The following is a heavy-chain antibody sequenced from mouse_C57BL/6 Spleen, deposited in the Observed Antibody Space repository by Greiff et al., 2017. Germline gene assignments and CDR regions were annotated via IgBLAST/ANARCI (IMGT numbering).Heavy chain of an antibody. CDR2: ILPGSGST. V-gene: IGHV1-9*01. J-gene: IGHJ2*01. Sequence: VQLQQSGAELMKPGASVKLSCKATGYTFTGYWIEWVKQRPGHGLEWIGEILPGSGSTNYNEKFKGKAPFTADTSSNTAYMQLSSLTTEDSAIYYCARGGAATVVGPKDFDCWGKGTTLTVSS. CDR1: GYTFTGYW. D-gene: IGHD1-1*01. CDR3: ARGGAATVVGPKDFDC.